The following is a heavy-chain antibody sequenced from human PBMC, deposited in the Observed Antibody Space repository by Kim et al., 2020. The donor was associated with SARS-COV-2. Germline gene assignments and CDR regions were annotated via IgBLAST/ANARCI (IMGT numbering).Heavy chain of an antibody. J-gene: IGHJ5*02. CDR1: GDSISSYY. CDR3: ASAYPSGSYYNRRNWFDP. Sequence: SETLSLTCTVPGDSISSYYWTWIRQPPGKGLEWIGYIQNSGSTDYNPSLKTRVTISVDTSKNQLSLKLSSVTAADTAVYYCASAYPSGSYYNRRNWFDPWGQGTLVTVSS. D-gene: IGHD3-10*01. V-gene: IGHV4-59*08. CDR2: IQNSGST.